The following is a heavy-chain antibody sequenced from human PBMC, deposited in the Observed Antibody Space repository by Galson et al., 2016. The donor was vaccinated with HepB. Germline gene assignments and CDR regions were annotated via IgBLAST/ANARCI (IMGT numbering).Heavy chain of an antibody. CDR2: IWYDGSNK. CDR1: GFTFSNYA. J-gene: IGHJ4*02. Sequence: SLRLSCAASGFTFSNYAMHWVRQAPGKGLEWVAVIWYDGSNKYYAESVKGRFTISRDNSKNTQYLHMDSLRAGDTAVYFCAKDYSSGWLRYYFGSWGQGTLVTVSS. D-gene: IGHD6-19*01. V-gene: IGHV3-33*06. CDR3: AKDYSSGWLRYYFGS.